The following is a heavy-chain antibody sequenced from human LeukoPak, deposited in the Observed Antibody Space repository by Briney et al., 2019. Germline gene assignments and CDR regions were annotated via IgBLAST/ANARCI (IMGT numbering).Heavy chain of an antibody. Sequence: PGGSLRLSCAASGFTFSTYAMSWVRQAPGKGLEWVSVVSGSGGSTYYADSVKGRFTIPRDNSKNTLYLQMSSLRAEDTAAYYCAKETEAAAGPLDYWGQGTLVTVSS. D-gene: IGHD6-13*01. CDR3: AKETEAAAGPLDY. J-gene: IGHJ4*02. V-gene: IGHV3-23*01. CDR2: VSGSGGST. CDR1: GFTFSTYA.